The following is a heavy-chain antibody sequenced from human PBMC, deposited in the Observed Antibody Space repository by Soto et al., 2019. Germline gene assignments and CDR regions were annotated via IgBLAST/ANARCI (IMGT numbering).Heavy chain of an antibody. J-gene: IGHJ6*03. CDR3: ARHHAFTVTPHYYYYMDV. CDR2: IYPGDSDT. V-gene: IGHV5-51*01. D-gene: IGHD4-4*01. CDR1: GYSFTSYW. Sequence: PGESLKISCKGSGYSFTSYWIGWVRQMPGKGLEWMGIIYPGDSDTRYSPSFQGQVTISADKSISTAYLQWSSLKASDTAMYYCARHHAFTVTPHYYYYMDVWGKGPTVTVSS.